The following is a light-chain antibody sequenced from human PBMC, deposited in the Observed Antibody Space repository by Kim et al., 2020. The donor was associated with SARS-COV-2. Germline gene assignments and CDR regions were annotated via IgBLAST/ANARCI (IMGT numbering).Light chain of an antibody. CDR3: QQYNHCHS. CDR1: QRARHD. V-gene: IGKV3-15*01. Sequence: PPVARWETATRYCRSSQRARHDIAWDRQKPGQAPRLLIYGASTRATDIPARFTGSGSGTEFTLTISSLQSEDFAVYVCQQYNHCHSFGEGTKLEI. CDR2: GAS. J-gene: IGKJ2*03.